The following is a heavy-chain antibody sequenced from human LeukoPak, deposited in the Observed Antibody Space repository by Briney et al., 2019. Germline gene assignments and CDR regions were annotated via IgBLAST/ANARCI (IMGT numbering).Heavy chain of an antibody. Sequence: PGGSLRLSCAASGLTFSTYGMHWVRQAPGKGLEWVAVISYDGSNKYYADSVKGRFTISRDNSKNTLYLQMNSLRAEDTAVYYCAKDGGTVVATIDYWGQGTLVTVSS. CDR1: GLTFSTYG. J-gene: IGHJ4*02. V-gene: IGHV3-30*18. D-gene: IGHD5-12*01. CDR2: ISYDGSNK. CDR3: AKDGGTVVATIDY.